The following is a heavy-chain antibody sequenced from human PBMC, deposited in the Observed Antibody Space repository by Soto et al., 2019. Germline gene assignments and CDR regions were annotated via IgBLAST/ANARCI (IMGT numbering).Heavy chain of an antibody. CDR3: TRDYDFWSGYYMPPERMDV. Sequence: GGSLRLSCTASGFTFGYYAMSWVRQSPGKGLEWVGFIRSKAYGGTTEYAASVKGRFTISRDDSKSIAYLQMNSLKTEDTAVYYCTRDYDFWSGYYMPPERMDVWGQGTTVTVSS. CDR2: IRSKAYGGTT. J-gene: IGHJ6*02. V-gene: IGHV3-49*04. CDR1: GFTFGYYA. D-gene: IGHD3-3*01.